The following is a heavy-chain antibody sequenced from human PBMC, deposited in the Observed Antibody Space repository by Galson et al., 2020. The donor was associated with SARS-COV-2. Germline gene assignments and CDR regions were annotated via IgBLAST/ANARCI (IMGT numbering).Heavy chain of an antibody. CDR2: IYWDDDK. D-gene: IGHD2-15*01. CDR3: EETSLTEHCSGGSWSPPFDY. CDR1: GFSLSTSGVG. Sequence: KMSGPTLVKPTQTLTLTCTFSGFSLSTSGVGVGWIRQPPGKALEWLALIYWDDDKRYSPSLKSRLTITKDTSKNQVVLTMTNMDPVDTATYYCEETSLTEHCSGGSWSPPFDYWGQGTLVTVSS. J-gene: IGHJ4*02. V-gene: IGHV2-5*02.